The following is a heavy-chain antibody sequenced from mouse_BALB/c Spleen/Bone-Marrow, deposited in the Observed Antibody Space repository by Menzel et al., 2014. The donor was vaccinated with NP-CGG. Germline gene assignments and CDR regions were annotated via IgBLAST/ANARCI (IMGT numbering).Heavy chain of an antibody. D-gene: IGHD1-1*01. CDR2: IYPGDGDT. CDR3: ARRDGSTYYYAMDY. Sequence: VQLQQSGAELVKPGSSVKISCKASGYAFSNYWMNWVKQRPGQGLEWIGQIYPGDGDTNHNGKFKGKATLTADKSSSTAYMRLSSLTSEDSAVYFCARRDGSTYYYAMDYWGQGTSVTVSS. CDR1: GYAFSNYW. J-gene: IGHJ4*01. V-gene: IGHV1-80*01.